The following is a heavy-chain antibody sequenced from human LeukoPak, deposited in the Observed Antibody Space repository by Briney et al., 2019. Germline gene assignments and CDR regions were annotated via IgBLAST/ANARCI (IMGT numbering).Heavy chain of an antibody. Sequence: GGSLRLSRAASGFTFSSYGMHRVRQAPGKGLEWVAFIRYDGSNKYYADSVKGRFTTSRDNSKNTLYLQMNSLRAEDTAVYYCARDRLRAYDILTGPLFFDWFDPWGQGTLVTVSS. D-gene: IGHD3-9*01. V-gene: IGHV3-30*02. CDR2: IRYDGSNK. CDR1: GFTFSSYG. CDR3: ARDRLRAYDILTGPLFFDWFDP. J-gene: IGHJ5*02.